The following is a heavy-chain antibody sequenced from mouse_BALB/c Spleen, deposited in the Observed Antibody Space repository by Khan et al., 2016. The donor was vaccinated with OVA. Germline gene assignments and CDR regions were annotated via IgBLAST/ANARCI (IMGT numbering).Heavy chain of an antibody. CDR2: INTNTGEP. D-gene: IGHD2-3*01. CDR1: GYTFTNYG. Sequence: QIQLVQSGPELKKPGETVKISCKASGYTFTNYGMNWVKQAPGKGLKWMGWINTNTGEPIYAEEFKGRFAFSLETSASPAFLQINNLKNEDTATXFCSRSRWLLPAMDYWGQGTSATVSS. J-gene: IGHJ4*01. V-gene: IGHV9-3*02. CDR3: SRSRWLLPAMDY.